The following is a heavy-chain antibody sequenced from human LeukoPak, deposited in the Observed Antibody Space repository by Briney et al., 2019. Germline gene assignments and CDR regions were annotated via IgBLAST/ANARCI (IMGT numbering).Heavy chain of an antibody. CDR1: GGSFSGYY. CDR2: INHSGST. J-gene: IGHJ4*02. D-gene: IGHD3-10*01. V-gene: IGHV4-34*01. Sequence: PSETLSLTCAVYGGSFSGYYWSWIRQPPGKGLEWIGEINHSGSTNYNPSLKSRVTISVGTSKNQFSLKLSSVTAADTAVYYCARGGRGLYYYGSGSSDFDYWGQGTLVTVSS. CDR3: ARGGRGLYYYGSGSSDFDY.